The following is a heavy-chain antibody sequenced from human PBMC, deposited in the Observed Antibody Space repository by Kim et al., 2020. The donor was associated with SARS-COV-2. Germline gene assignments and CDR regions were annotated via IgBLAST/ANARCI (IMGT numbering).Heavy chain of an antibody. V-gene: IGHV3-7*03. J-gene: IGHJ4*02. CDR2: IKHDGNEK. Sequence: GGSLRLSCAASGFTFSRDWMSWVRQAPGKGLEWVANIKHDGNEKHYADSVKGRFTISRDNAKNLLFLQMDSLRVEDTAVYYCAREWGYWGQGTLVTVSS. CDR3: AREWGY. D-gene: IGHD3-16*01. CDR1: GFTFSRDW.